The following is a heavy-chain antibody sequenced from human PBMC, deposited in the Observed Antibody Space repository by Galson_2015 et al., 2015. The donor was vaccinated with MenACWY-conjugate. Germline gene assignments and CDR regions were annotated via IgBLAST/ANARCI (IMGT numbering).Heavy chain of an antibody. V-gene: IGHV3-23*01. CDR2: ISGSGGST. CDR3: AKGRYCSSTSCSNYYYYGMDV. Sequence: SLRLSCAASGFTFSSYAMSWVRQAPGKGLEWVSAISGSGGSTYYADSVKGRFTISRDNSKNTLYLQMNSLRAEDTAVYYCAKGRYCSSTSCSNYYYYGMDVWGQGTTVTVSS. J-gene: IGHJ6*02. CDR1: GFTFSSYA. D-gene: IGHD2-2*01.